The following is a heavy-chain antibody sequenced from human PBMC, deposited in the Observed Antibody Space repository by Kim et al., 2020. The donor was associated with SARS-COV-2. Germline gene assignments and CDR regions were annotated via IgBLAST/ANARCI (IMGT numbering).Heavy chain of an antibody. J-gene: IGHJ4*02. D-gene: IGHD6-19*01. CDR2: IYSGGST. V-gene: IGHV3-53*01. CDR1: GFTVSSNY. CDR3: AFRFVSSSGLYFDY. Sequence: GGSLRLSCAASGFTVSSNYMSWVRQAPGKGLEWVSVIYSGGSTYYADSVKGRFTISRDNSKNTLYLQMNSLTAADTAVYYCAFRFVSSSGLYFDYWGQGT.